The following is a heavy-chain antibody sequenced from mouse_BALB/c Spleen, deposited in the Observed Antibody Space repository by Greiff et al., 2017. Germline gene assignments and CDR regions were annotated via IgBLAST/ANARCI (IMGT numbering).Heavy chain of an antibody. V-gene: IGHV5-6*01. CDR1: GFTFSSYG. CDR2: ISSGGSYT. Sequence: EVKLMESGGDLVKPGGSLKLSCAASGFTFSSYGMSWVRQTPDKRLEWVATISSGGSYTYYPDSVKGRFTISRDNAKNTLYLQMSSLKSEDTAMYYCARQGSMMVTFFDYWGQGTTLTVSS. D-gene: IGHD2-3*01. J-gene: IGHJ2*01. CDR3: ARQGSMMVTFFDY.